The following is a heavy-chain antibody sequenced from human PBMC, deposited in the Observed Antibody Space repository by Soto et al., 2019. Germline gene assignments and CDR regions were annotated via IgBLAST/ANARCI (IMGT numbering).Heavy chain of an antibody. J-gene: IGHJ6*03. CDR2: INPNSGGT. V-gene: IGHV1-2*04. CDR3: ARGTAVVPAALYYYYYMDV. CDR1: GYTFTGYY. D-gene: IGHD2-2*01. Sequence: ASVKVSCKASGYTFTGYYMHWVRQAPGQGLEWMGWINPNSGGTNYAQKFQGWVTMTRDTSISTAYMELSRLRSDDTAVYYCARGTAVVPAALYYYYYMDVWGKGTTVTVSS.